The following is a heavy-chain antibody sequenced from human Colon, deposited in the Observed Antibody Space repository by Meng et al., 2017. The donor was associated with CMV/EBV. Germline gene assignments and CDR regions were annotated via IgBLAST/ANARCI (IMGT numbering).Heavy chain of an antibody. V-gene: IGHV3-9*01. CDR2: ISWNGGRA. CDR1: GFTFDDFA. CDR3: AKDIAMAGVVNGVEN. Sequence: LSLTCAASGFTFDDFAMHWVRQGPGKGLEWVSGISWNGGRAGYADTVKGRFTISRDNAKNSVYLQMNSLRVEDTGVYYCAKDIAMAGVVNGVENWGQGTLVTVSS. J-gene: IGHJ4*02. D-gene: IGHD3-3*01.